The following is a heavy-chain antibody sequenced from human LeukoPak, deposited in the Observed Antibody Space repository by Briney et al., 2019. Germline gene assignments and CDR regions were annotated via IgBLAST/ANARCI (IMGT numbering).Heavy chain of an antibody. CDR2: INHSEST. CDR3: ARGRLVSSQPFDY. D-gene: IGHD6-6*01. J-gene: IGHJ4*02. Sequence: SETLSLTCAVYGGSFSGYYWSWIRQPPGKGLEWIGEINHSESTNYNPSLKSRVTISADTSKNQFSLKLSSVTAADTAVYYCARGRLVSSQPFDYWGQGTLVTVSS. V-gene: IGHV4-34*01. CDR1: GGSFSGYY.